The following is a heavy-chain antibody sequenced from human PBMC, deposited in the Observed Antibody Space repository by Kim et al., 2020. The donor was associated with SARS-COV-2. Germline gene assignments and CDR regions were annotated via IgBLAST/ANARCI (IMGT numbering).Heavy chain of an antibody. J-gene: IGHJ6*02. V-gene: IGHV3-20*04. CDR1: GFTFGDYG. CDR3: ARGRKQWLTYYYYYGMDV. D-gene: IGHD6-19*01. CDR2: INWNGGST. Sequence: GGSLRLSCAASGFTFGDYGMSWVRQAPGKRLEWVSGINWNGGSTGYADSVKGRFTISRDNAKNSLYLQMNSLRAEDTALYYCARGRKQWLTYYYYYGMDVWGQGTTVTVSS.